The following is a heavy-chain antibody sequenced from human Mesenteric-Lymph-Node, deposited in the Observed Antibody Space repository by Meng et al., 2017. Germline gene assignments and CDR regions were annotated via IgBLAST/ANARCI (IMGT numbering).Heavy chain of an antibody. CDR2: IYISGST. CDR1: GFTVSTNH. V-gene: IGHV3-66*02. CDR3: ARVMVRYYIDY. J-gene: IGHJ4*02. D-gene: IGHD5-18*01. Sequence: LFGSGVGLVQPGGSLRPSRSSSGFTVSTNHMGWVRQAPGKGLDWISVIYISGSTYYADSVKGRFTISRDNSKNTLYLQMNSLRAEDTSVYYCARVMVRYYIDYWGQGTLVTVAS.